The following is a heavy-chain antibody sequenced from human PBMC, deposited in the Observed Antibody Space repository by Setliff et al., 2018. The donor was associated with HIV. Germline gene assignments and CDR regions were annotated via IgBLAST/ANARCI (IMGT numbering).Heavy chain of an antibody. V-gene: IGHV1-46*01. D-gene: IGHD4-17*01. Sequence: ASVKVSCKVSGYTFTSYYMHWVRQAPGQGLEWMGIINPSGGSTSYAQKFQGRVTMTRDTSTSTVYMELSSLRSEDTAVYYCARDLPTTVTKGLEPFDYWGQGTLVTVSS. CDR1: GYTFTSYY. J-gene: IGHJ4*02. CDR3: ARDLPTTVTKGLEPFDY. CDR2: INPSGGST.